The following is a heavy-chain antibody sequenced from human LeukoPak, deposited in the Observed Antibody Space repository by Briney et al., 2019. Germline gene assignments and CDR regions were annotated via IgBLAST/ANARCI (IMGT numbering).Heavy chain of an antibody. V-gene: IGHV1-2*06. J-gene: IGHJ6*02. CDR3: ARERELYYYYGMDV. Sequence: ASVKVSCKASGYTFTGYYMHWVRQAPGQGLEWMGRINPNSGGTIYAQKFQGRVTMTRDTSISTAYMELSRLRSDDTAVYYCARERELYYYYGMDVWGQGTTVTVSS. CDR2: INPNSGGT. CDR1: GYTFTGYY. D-gene: IGHD3-10*01.